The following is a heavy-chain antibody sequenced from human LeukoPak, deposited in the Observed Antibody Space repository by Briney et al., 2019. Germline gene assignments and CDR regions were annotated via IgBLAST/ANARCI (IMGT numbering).Heavy chain of an antibody. V-gene: IGHV1-69*13. CDR3: ARDCSSTSCPFGY. J-gene: IGHJ4*02. CDR1: GGTFSSYA. CDR2: IIPIFGTA. D-gene: IGHD2-2*01. Sequence: GASVKVSCKASGGTFSSYAISWVRQAPGQGLEWMGGIIPIFGTANYAQKFQGRVTITADESTSTAYMELGSLRSEDTAVYYCARDCSSTSCPFGYWGQGTLVTVSS.